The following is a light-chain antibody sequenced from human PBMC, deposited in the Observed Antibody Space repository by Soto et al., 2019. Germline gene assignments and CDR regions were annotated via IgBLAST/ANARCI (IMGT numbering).Light chain of an antibody. CDR2: EVS. Sequence: QSALTQPPSASGSPGQSVTISCTGTSSDVGGYNYVSWYQQHPGKGPKLMIYEVSKRPSGVPDRFSGSKSGNTASLTVSGLQAEDEAEYYCGSFADNGFVFGTGTKLTVL. CDR3: GSFADNGFV. V-gene: IGLV2-8*01. J-gene: IGLJ1*01. CDR1: SSDVGGYNY.